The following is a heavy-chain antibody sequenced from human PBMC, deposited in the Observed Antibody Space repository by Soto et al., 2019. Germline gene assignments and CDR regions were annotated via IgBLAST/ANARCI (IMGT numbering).Heavy chain of an antibody. CDR1: GYSMTSGGYY. CDR2: IYYSGGT. J-gene: IGHJ6*02. D-gene: IGHD2-2*01. Sequence: QQQQGPELVKPSQTLSLICTVSGYSMTSGGYYWSWIRHLPGKGLEWIGYIYYSGGTQFNPSLKSRVSMSVDTSKNQFSLRLSSVTAADTAVYYCATLLGSHQHYYFGIDVWGQGTTVTVSS. V-gene: IGHV4-31*03. CDR3: ATLLGSHQHYYFGIDV.